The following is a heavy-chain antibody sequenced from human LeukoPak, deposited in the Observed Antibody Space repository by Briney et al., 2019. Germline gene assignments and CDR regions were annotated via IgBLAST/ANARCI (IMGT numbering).Heavy chain of an antibody. J-gene: IGHJ5*02. CDR2: ISAYNGNT. D-gene: IGHD2-15*01. CDR1: GYTFTSYG. CDR3: AREGGLYCSGGSCYSVEFDP. V-gene: IGHV1-18*01. Sequence: GASVKVSCKASGYTFTSYGISWVRQAPGQGLEWMGWISAYNGNTNYAQKLQGRVTMTTDTSTSTAYMELRSLRSDDTAVYYCAREGGLYCSGGSCYSVEFDPWGQGTLVTVSS.